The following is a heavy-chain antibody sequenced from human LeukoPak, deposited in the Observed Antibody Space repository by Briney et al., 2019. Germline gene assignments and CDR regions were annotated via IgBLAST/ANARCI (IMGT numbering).Heavy chain of an antibody. CDR2: ISGSGGST. V-gene: IGHV3-23*01. J-gene: IGHJ4*02. CDR1: GFTFSSYA. D-gene: IGHD3-22*01. Sequence: AGGSLRLSCAASGFTFSSYAMSWVRQAPGKGLEWVSAISGSGGSTYYADSVKGRFTVSRDNSKNTLYLQMNSLRAEDTAVYYCAKAPPPITMIVFGVFDYWGQGTLVTVSS. CDR3: AKAPPPITMIVFGVFDY.